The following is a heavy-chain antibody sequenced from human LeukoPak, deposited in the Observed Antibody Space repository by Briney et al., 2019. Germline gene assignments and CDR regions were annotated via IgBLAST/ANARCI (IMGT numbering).Heavy chain of an antibody. Sequence: GGSLRLSCAAPGFTFNYAWMSWVRQVPGKGLEWVGQTVSEIDGGTTDYATPVKGRFTISRDDSKSTLYLQMNSLKIEDTAVYYCTTDEDWNYARKDVWGQGATVIVSS. V-gene: IGHV3-15*04. D-gene: IGHD1-7*01. J-gene: IGHJ6*02. CDR3: TTDEDWNYARKDV. CDR1: GFTFNYAW. CDR2: TVSEIDGGTT.